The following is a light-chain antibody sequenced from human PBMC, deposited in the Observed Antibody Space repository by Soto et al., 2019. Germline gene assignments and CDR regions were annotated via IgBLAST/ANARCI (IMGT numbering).Light chain of an antibody. Sequence: EIVMTQSPATLSVSPWERATLSCRASQSVSSNFAWYQQKPGQAPKLLIYGASTRTTGIPARFSGSGSGTEFTLPISSRQSEDFSVYYCQHYNNWSPLTFGQGTKVEIK. CDR2: GAS. J-gene: IGKJ1*01. CDR3: QHYNNWSPLT. V-gene: IGKV3-15*01. CDR1: QSVSSN.